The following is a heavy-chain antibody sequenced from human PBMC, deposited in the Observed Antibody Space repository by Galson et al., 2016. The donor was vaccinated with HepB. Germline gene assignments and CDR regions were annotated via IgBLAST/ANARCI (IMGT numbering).Heavy chain of an antibody. J-gene: IGHJ3*02. V-gene: IGHV3-21*01. D-gene: IGHD6-13*01. CDR1: GFTFSSYS. Sequence: SLRLSCAASGFTFSSYSMNWVRQAPGRGLEWVSSISRTSTCMYYADSVKGRFTISRDNAKNSHYLQMNSVRAEDTAVYYCARDPGIAASNRVGDNAFDNWGQGTMVTVSS. CDR2: ISRTSTCM. CDR3: ARDPGIAASNRVGDNAFDN.